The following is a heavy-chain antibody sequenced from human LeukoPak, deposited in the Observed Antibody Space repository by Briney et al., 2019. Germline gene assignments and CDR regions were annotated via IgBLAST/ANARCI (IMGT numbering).Heavy chain of an antibody. CDR2: LSGSGRST. V-gene: IGHV3-23*01. Sequence: GGSLRLSCAASGFTFSSYGMTWVRQAPGKGLEWVSTLSGSGRSTFYADSVKGRFTISRDNSKNTLYLQMNSLRAEDTAVYYCARDRIAAARDAFDIWGQGTMVTVSS. CDR1: GFTFSSYG. J-gene: IGHJ3*02. CDR3: ARDRIAAARDAFDI. D-gene: IGHD6-13*01.